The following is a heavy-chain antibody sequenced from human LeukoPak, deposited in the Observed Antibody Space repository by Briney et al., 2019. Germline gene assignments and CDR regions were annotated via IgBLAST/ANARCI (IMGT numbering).Heavy chain of an antibody. CDR3: ADSSSSLLFDY. V-gene: IGHV3-15*01. J-gene: IGHJ4*02. CDR2: IKSKTDGGTT. D-gene: IGHD6-6*01. CDR1: GFTFSNAW. Sequence: PGGSLRLSCAASGFTFSNAWMSWVRQAPGKGLEWVGRIKSKTDGGTTDYAAPVKGRFTISRDDSKNTLYLQMNSLKTEDTAVYYCADSSSSLLFDYWGQGTLVTVSS.